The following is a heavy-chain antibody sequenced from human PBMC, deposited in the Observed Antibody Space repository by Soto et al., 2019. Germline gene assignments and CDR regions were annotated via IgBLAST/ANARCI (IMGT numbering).Heavy chain of an antibody. CDR3: ARDRTALGATSLGFDY. D-gene: IGHD1-26*01. CDR2: IIPIFGTA. Sequence: QVQLVQSGAEVKKPGSSVKVSCKASGGTFSSYAISWVRQAPGQGLEWMGGIIPIFGTANYAQKFQGRVTITADESPSTAYMELSCLRSEDTAVYYCARDRTALGATSLGFDYWGQGTLVTVSS. J-gene: IGHJ4*02. V-gene: IGHV1-69*12. CDR1: GGTFSSYA.